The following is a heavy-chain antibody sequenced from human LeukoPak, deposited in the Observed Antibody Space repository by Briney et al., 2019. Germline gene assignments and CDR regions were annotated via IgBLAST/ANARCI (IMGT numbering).Heavy chain of an antibody. J-gene: IGHJ6*03. CDR3: ARRHYGDYYMDV. Sequence: GASVKVSCKASGGTFSSYAISWVRQAPGQGLEWMGWISAYNGNTNYAQKLQGRVTMTTDTSTGTAYMELRSLRSDDTAVYYCARRHYGDYYMDVWGKGTTVTVSS. D-gene: IGHD4-17*01. CDR1: GGTFSSYA. V-gene: IGHV1-18*01. CDR2: ISAYNGNT.